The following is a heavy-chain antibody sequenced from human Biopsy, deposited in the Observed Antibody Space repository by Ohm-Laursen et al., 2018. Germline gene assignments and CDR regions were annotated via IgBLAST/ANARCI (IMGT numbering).Heavy chain of an antibody. D-gene: IGHD1-26*01. J-gene: IGHJ4*02. CDR1: GFPFSTYA. Sequence: SLRLSCTASGFPFSTYAMSWVRQTPGKGLEWVSSINGGGDGTFYADSVKGRFSISRDNSKNTLYRQMKSLRAEDTALYYCAKDLKWDVSADYFDFWGQGTLVTVSS. CDR2: INGGGDGT. CDR3: AKDLKWDVSADYFDF. V-gene: IGHV3-23*01.